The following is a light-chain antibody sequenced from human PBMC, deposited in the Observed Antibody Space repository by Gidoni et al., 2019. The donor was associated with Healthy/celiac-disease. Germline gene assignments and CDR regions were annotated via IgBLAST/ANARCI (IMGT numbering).Light chain of an antibody. Sequence: QSALPQPPSASGSPGQSVTISCTGTSSDVGGYNYVSWYQHHPGKAPKLMIYEVSKRPSGVPDRFSGSKSGNTASLTVSGLQAEEEADYYCSSYAGSNNVVFGGGTKLTVL. CDR1: SSDVGGYNY. CDR3: SSYAGSNNVV. V-gene: IGLV2-8*01. CDR2: EVS. J-gene: IGLJ2*01.